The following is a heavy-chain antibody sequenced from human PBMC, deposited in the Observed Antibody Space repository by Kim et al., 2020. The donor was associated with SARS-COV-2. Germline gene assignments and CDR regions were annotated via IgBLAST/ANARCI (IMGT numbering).Heavy chain of an antibody. CDR2: ISAYNGNT. CDR3: ARLSRTTYYDILTGYYNGGTYYYYGMDV. J-gene: IGHJ6*02. D-gene: IGHD3-9*01. CDR1: GYTFTSYG. Sequence: ASVKVSCKASGYTFTSYGISWVRQAPGQGLEWMGWISAYNGNTNYAQKLQGRVTMTTDTSTSTAYMELRSLRSDDTAVYYCARLSRTTYYDILTGYYNGGTYYYYGMDVWGQGTTVTVSS. V-gene: IGHV1-18*01.